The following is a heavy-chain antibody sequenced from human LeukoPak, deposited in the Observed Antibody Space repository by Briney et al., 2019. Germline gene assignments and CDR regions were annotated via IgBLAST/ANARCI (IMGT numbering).Heavy chain of an antibody. CDR1: GGSISSYY. D-gene: IGHD2-8*01. Sequence: SETLSLTYTVSGGSISSYYWSWIRQPPGKGLEWIGYIYYSGSTDYNPSLKSRVTISVDTSKNQFSLKLSSVTAADTAVYYCARYLTATDAFDIWGQGTMVTVSS. V-gene: IGHV4-59*08. J-gene: IGHJ3*02. CDR2: IYYSGST. CDR3: ARYLTATDAFDI.